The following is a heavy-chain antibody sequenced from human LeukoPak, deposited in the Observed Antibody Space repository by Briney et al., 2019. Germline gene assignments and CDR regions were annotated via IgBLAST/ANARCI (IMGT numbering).Heavy chain of an antibody. CDR2: ISYDGSNK. V-gene: IGHV3-30*18. Sequence: PGGSLRLSCAASGFTFSSYGMHWVRQAPGKGLEWVAVISYDGSNKYYADSVKGRFTISRDNSKNTLYLQMNSLRAEDTAVYYCAKDVMVRGVRFQHWGQGTLVTVSS. CDR3: AKDVMVRGVRFQH. J-gene: IGHJ1*01. CDR1: GFTFSSYG. D-gene: IGHD3-10*01.